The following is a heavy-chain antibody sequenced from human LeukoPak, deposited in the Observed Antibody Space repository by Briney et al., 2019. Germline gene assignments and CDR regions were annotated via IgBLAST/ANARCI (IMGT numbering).Heavy chain of an antibody. J-gene: IGHJ4*02. V-gene: IGHV3-48*04. CDR1: GFAFSSYA. CDR2: ISSSGSTI. Sequence: PGGSLRLSCAVSGFAFSSYAMSWVRQAPGKGLEWVSYISSSGSTIYYADSVKGRFTISRDNAKNSLYLQMNSLRAEDTAVYYCARDLTGKGDFWGQGTLVTVSS. D-gene: IGHD1-20*01. CDR3: ARDLTGKGDF.